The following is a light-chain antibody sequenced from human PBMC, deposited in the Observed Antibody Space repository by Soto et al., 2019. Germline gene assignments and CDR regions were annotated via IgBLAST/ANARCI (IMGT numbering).Light chain of an antibody. J-gene: IGLJ1*01. CDR2: DVS. CDR3: SSYTRSSFYV. Sequence: QSALTQPPSVSGSPGQSVTISCTGTSSDVGGYNYVSWYQQHPGKAPKLMIYDVSNRPSGVSNRFSGSKSGNTASLTISGLQAEDEADYYCSSYTRSSFYVFGTGTKLTVL. V-gene: IGLV2-14*01. CDR1: SSDVGGYNY.